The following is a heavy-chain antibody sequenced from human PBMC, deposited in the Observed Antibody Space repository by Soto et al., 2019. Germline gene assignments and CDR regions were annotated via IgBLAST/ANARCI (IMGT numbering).Heavy chain of an antibody. CDR3: ARSSATPNGWWGFGLDV. Sequence: QVQLVESGGGLVKPGGSLRLSCAASGFTFSDYYMTWIRQAPGKGLEWVSYISSSSTNTINYADSVKGRFTISRDNAKNSLYLHINSLRAEATAVYYCARSSATPNGWWGFGLDVWGQGTSVIVSS. V-gene: IGHV3-11*01. CDR1: GFTFSDYY. J-gene: IGHJ6*02. CDR2: ISSSSTNTI. D-gene: IGHD2-15*01.